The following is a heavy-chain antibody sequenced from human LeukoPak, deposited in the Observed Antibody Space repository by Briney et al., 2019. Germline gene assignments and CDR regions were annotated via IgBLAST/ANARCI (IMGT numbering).Heavy chain of an antibody. J-gene: IGHJ4*02. CDR3: AKDQGGWPYYFDF. CDR1: GFTFSSYG. CDR2: ISGSGGST. Sequence: GGSLRLSCAASGFTFSSYGMSWVRQAPGKGLERVSAISGSGGSTNYADSVKGRFTISRDNSKKTLYLQMNSLRAEDTAVYYCAKDQGGWPYYFDFWGQGTLVTVSS. V-gene: IGHV3-23*01. D-gene: IGHD6-19*01.